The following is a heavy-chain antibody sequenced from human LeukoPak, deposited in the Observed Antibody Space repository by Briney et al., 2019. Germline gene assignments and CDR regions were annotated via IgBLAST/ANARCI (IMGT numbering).Heavy chain of an antibody. CDR2: IYSGGST. V-gene: IGHV3-53*01. D-gene: IGHD6-25*01. CDR1: GFTVSSNY. Sequence: PGGSLRLSCAASGFTVSSNYMSWVRQAPGKGLEWVSVIYSGGSTYYADSVKGRFTISRDNSKNTLYLQLSSLRAEDTAVYYCAKGLAAGSQYFDYWGQGTLVTVSS. CDR3: AKGLAAGSQYFDY. J-gene: IGHJ4*02.